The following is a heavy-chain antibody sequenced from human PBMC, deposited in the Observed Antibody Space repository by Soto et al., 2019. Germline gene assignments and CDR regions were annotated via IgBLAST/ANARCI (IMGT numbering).Heavy chain of an antibody. V-gene: IGHV3-23*01. Sequence: PGGSLKLSCAASGFTFTSYAMSWVRQAPGKGLEWVSAISGSGGSTYYADSVKGRFTISRDNSKNTLYLQMNSLRAEDTAVYYCAKDQASSGWYWGTFDYWGQGT. D-gene: IGHD6-19*01. CDR1: GFTFTSYA. CDR3: AKDQASSGWYWGTFDY. J-gene: IGHJ4*02. CDR2: ISGSGGST.